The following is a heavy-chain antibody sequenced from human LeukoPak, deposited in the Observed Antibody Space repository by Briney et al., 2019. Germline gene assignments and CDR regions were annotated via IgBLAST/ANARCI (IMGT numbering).Heavy chain of an antibody. CDR3: ARDPYYYGSGSQGFDP. Sequence: SETLSLTCTGSGVSISSYYWSWIRQPPGKGLEGIGYIYYSGSTNYNPSLKSRVTISVDTSKNQFSLKLSSVTAADTAVYYCARDPYYYGSGSQGFDPWGQGTLVTVSS. CDR2: IYYSGST. J-gene: IGHJ5*02. D-gene: IGHD3-10*01. V-gene: IGHV4-59*01. CDR1: GVSISSYY.